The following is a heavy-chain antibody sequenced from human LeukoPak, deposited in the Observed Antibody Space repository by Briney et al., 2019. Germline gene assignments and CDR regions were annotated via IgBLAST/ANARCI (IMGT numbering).Heavy chain of an antibody. Sequence: PSETLSLTCAVYGGSFSGYYWSWIRQPPGKGLEWIGEINHSGSTNYNPSLKSRVTISVDTSKNQFSLKLSSVTAADTAVYYCASVRVRFGERKPPGRTLQFDYWGQGTLVTVSS. CDR1: GGSFSGYY. CDR2: INHSGST. J-gene: IGHJ4*02. D-gene: IGHD3-10*01. V-gene: IGHV4-34*01. CDR3: ASVRVRFGERKPPGRTLQFDY.